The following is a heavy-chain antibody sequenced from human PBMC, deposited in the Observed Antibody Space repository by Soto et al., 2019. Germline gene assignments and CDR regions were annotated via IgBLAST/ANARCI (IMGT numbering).Heavy chain of an antibody. CDR2: IDPSDSYT. J-gene: IGHJ4*02. V-gene: IGHV5-10-1*01. CDR3: ARDYYGSGSYYNGDY. CDR1: GYSFTSYW. D-gene: IGHD3-10*01. Sequence: PGESLKISCKGSGYSFTSYWISCVRQMPGKGLEWMGRIDPSDSYTNYSPSFQGHVTISADKSISTAYLQWSSLKASDTAMSYCARDYYGSGSYYNGDYWGKGTLVT.